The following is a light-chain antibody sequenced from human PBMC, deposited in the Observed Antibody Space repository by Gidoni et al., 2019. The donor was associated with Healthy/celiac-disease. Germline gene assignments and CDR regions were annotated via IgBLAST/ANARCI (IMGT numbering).Light chain of an antibody. J-gene: IGKJ4*01. V-gene: IGKV3-11*01. CDR2: DAS. CDR3: QQRSNWPLT. Sequence: QSPATLSLSPGERATLSCRASQSVSSYLAWYQQKPGQAPRLLIYDASNRATGIPARFSGSGSGTDFTLTISSLEPEDSAVYYCQQRSNWPLTFGGGTKVEIK. CDR1: QSVSSY.